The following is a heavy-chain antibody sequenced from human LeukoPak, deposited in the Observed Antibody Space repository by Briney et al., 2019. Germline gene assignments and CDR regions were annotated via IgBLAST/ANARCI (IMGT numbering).Heavy chain of an antibody. CDR3: AREGYSYGRFDY. CDR2: IYPGDSNT. CDR1: GYRFTSYW. V-gene: IGHV5-51*01. D-gene: IGHD5-18*01. Sequence: GESLKISCKGSGYRFTSYWIGWARQMPGKGLEWMGIIYPGDSNTRYRPSFQGQVTISADKSISTAHLQWSSLKASDTAMYYCAREGYSYGRFDYWGQGTLVIVSS. J-gene: IGHJ4*02.